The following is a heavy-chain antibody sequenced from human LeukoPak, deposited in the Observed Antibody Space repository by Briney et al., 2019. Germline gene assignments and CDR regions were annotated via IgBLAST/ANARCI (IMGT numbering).Heavy chain of an antibody. D-gene: IGHD3-22*01. J-gene: IGHJ4*02. CDR2: IYYSGST. CDR1: GGSISSYY. Sequence: SETLSLTCTVSGGSISSYYWSWIRQPPGKGLEWIGYIYYSGSTNYNPSLKSRVTISVDTSKNQFSLKLSSVTAADTAVYYCARHYYDSSGYYDDYWGQGTLVTVSS. V-gene: IGHV4-59*08. CDR3: ARHYYDSSGYYDDY.